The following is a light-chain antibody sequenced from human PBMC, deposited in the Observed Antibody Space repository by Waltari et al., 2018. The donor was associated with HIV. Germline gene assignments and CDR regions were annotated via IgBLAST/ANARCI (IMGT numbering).Light chain of an antibody. V-gene: IGLV3-25*03. CDR2: QDT. CDR3: QSTDRSGTYWV. Sequence: SYELTQPPSVSVSPGQTARITCSGDALPKQYAYWFQQQPGQAPGLVIYQDTERPSGMPERCAGSSLETMGTLTITGVQAEDEADYYCQSTDRSGTYWVFGGGTKLTVL. J-gene: IGLJ3*02. CDR1: ALPKQY.